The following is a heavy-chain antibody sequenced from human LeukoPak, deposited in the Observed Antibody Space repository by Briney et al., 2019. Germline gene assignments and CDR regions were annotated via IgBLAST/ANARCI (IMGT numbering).Heavy chain of an antibody. V-gene: IGHV3-9*01. D-gene: IGHD3-22*01. Sequence: PGRSLRLSCAASGFTFDDYAMHWVRHAPGKGLEWVSGISWNSGSIGYADSVKGRFTISRDNAKNSLYLQMNSLRAEDTALYYCAKDMTATYYYDSSTAFDIWGQGTMVTASS. J-gene: IGHJ3*02. CDR1: GFTFDDYA. CDR3: AKDMTATYYYDSSTAFDI. CDR2: ISWNSGSI.